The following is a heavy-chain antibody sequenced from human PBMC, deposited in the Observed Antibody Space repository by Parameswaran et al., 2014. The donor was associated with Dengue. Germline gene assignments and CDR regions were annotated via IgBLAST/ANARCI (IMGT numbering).Heavy chain of an antibody. CDR3: ARDNLGNSPRTWFDP. J-gene: IGHJ5*02. CDR2: ISSSSSYI. D-gene: IGHD7-27*01. Sequence: VRQMPGKGLEWVSSISSSSSYIYYADSVKGRFTISRDNAKNSLYLQMNSLRAEDTAVYYCARDNLGNSPRTWFDPWGQGTLVTVSS. V-gene: IGHV3-21*01.